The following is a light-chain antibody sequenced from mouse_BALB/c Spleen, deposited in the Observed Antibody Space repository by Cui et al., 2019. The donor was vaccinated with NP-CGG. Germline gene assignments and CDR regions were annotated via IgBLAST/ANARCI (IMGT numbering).Light chain of an antibody. V-gene: IGLV1*01. CDR3: ALWYSNHWV. CDR2: GTN. CDR1: TGAATTSNY. Sequence: QAVVTQESALTTSPGETVRLTCRSSTGAATTSNYANWVQEKPDHLFTGLIGGTNNRAPGVPARFSGSLIGDKAALTITGAQTEDEAIYFCALWYSNHWVFGGGTKLTVL. J-gene: IGLJ1*01.